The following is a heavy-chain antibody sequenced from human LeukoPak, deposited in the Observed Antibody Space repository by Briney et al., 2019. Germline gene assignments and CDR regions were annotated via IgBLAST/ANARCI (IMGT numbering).Heavy chain of an antibody. V-gene: IGHV4-59*01. CDR2: IYYSGST. J-gene: IGHJ6*03. CDR3: ARVGPWVNPDYYYYYMDV. CDR1: GGSISSYY. Sequence: SETLSLTCTVSGGSISSYYWSWIRQPPGKGLEWIGYIYYSGSTNYNPSLKSRVTISVDTSKNQFSLKLSSVTAADTAVYYCARVGPWVNPDYYYYYMDVWGKGTTVTVSS. D-gene: IGHD1-14*01.